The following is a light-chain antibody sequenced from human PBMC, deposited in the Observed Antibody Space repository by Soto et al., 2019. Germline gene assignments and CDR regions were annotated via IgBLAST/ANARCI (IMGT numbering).Light chain of an antibody. V-gene: IGKV3-20*01. CDR3: QQYGSSLWT. Sequence: VLTQSPGTLSLSPGERATLSCRASQSVSSNTLVWYQQKPGQAPRLLIHGASNRATGIPDRFSGGGSGTDFTLTISRLEPEDFAVYYCQQYGSSLWTFGQGTKVDIK. CDR2: GAS. J-gene: IGKJ1*01. CDR1: QSVSSNT.